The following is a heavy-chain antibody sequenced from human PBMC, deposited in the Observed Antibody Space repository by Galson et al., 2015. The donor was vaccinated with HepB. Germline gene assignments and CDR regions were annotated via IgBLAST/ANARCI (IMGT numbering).Heavy chain of an antibody. Sequence: SLRLSCAASGFTFSDHYMDWVRQAPGKGLEWVGRSKTKAKRYTTEYAASVQGRFTISRDDSESSVFLQMNSMKTEDTAVYFCTRVLMTTKHPLGYWGQGSLVTVSS. CDR3: TRVLMTTKHPLGY. V-gene: IGHV3-72*01. J-gene: IGHJ4*02. D-gene: IGHD1-14*01. CDR2: SKTKAKRYTT. CDR1: GFTFSDHY.